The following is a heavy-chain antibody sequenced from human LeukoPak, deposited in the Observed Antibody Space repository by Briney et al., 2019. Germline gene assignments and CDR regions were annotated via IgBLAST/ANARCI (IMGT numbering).Heavy chain of an antibody. V-gene: IGHV3-74*01. Sequence: GGSLRLSCAASGFNFINTWMHWVRQAPGKGLVWVARIKNDGSGIIYADSVKGRFTISRDNSKGTVYLQMNSLRPEDTAVYYCAKDDAWLQYGNWGRGTLVTVSS. D-gene: IGHD5-24*01. J-gene: IGHJ4*02. CDR2: IKNDGSGI. CDR3: AKDDAWLQYGN. CDR1: GFNFINTW.